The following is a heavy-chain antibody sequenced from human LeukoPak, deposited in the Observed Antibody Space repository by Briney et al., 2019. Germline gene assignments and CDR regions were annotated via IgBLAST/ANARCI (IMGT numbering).Heavy chain of an antibody. J-gene: IGHJ5*02. CDR2: IYYSGST. CDR1: GGSISSYY. CDR3: ARVPRGGYSYSNWFDP. Sequence: SETLSLTCTVSGGSISSYYWSWIRQPPGKRLEWIGYIYYSGSTNYNPPLKSRVTISVDTSKNQFSLKLSSVTAADTAVYYCARVPRGGYSYSNWFDPWGQGTLVTVSS. V-gene: IGHV4-59*01. D-gene: IGHD5-18*01.